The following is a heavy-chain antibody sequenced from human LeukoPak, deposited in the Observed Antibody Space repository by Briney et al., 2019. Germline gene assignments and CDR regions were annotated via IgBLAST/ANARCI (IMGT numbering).Heavy chain of an antibody. CDR3: ARDMETYYYDSSGYKPFDY. CDR1: GFTFSSYG. J-gene: IGHJ4*02. CDR2: IWYDGSNK. V-gene: IGHV3-33*01. D-gene: IGHD3-22*01. Sequence: GGSLRLSCAASGFTFSSYGMHWVRQAPGKGLEWVAVIWYDGSNKYYADSVKGRFTISRDNSKNTLYLQMNSLRAEDTAVYYCARDMETYYYDSSGYKPFDYWGQGTLVTVSS.